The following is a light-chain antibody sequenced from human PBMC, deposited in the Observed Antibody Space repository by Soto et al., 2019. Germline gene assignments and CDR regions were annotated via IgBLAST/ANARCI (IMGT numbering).Light chain of an antibody. J-gene: IGLJ2*01. CDR1: SSDVGGYNY. CDR3: SSYTSSSILV. Sequence: QSALTQPASVSGSPGQSITISCTGTSSDVGGYNYVSWYQLHPGKAPKLMIYDVSNRPSGVSNRFSGSKSGNTASLTISGLQAEDEADYYCSSYTSSSILVFGGGTKVTVL. CDR2: DVS. V-gene: IGLV2-14*01.